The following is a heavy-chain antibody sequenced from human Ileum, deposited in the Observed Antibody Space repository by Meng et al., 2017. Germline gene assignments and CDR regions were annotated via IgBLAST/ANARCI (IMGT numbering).Heavy chain of an antibody. J-gene: IGHJ4*02. D-gene: IGHD1-26*01. CDR3: ARDVVSGSPIRMAWGY. Sequence: QGQRVESGGDVGQPGRSRRLSGAASGFTFRRYGRQWVRQAPGKGLEWVALIWYDGTNEKYADSVKGRFTISRDNSKNTLYLQMNSLRADDTAVYYCARDVVSGSPIRMAWGYWGQGTLVTVSS. CDR2: IWYDGTNE. V-gene: IGHV3-33*01. CDR1: GFTFRRYG.